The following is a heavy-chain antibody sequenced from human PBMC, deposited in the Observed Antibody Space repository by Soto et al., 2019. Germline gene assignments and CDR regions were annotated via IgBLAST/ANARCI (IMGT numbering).Heavy chain of an antibody. CDR2: VNTDESRT. V-gene: IGHV3-74*01. D-gene: IGHD6-19*01. CDR1: GLTFSSYW. CDR3: ARVLNGQWYFDH. J-gene: IGHJ4*02. Sequence: EVQLVETGGGLVQPGGSLRLSCGASGLTFSSYWMHWVRQAPGKGLVWVSRVNTDESRTSYADSVKGRFTIYRDNAKNTLYLQMNSLRAEDTAVYYCARVLNGQWYFDHWGQGTQVTVSS.